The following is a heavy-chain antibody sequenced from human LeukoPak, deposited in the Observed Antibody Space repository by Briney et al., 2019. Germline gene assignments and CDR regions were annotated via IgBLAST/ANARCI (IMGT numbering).Heavy chain of an antibody. CDR2: ISSRGSTT. D-gene: IGHD6-19*01. CDR1: AFTFSDYF. J-gene: IGHJ6*03. CDR3: ARVAIAVANYYMDV. Sequence: PGGSLRLSCAASAFTFSDYFMSWIRQAPGKGLEWVSYISSRGSTTYYADSVKGRFTISRDNAKNSLYLQMTSLRAEDTAVYYCARVAIAVANYYMDVWGKGTTVTVSS. V-gene: IGHV3-11*04.